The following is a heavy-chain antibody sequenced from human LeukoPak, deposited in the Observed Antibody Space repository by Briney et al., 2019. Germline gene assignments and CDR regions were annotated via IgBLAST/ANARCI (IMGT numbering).Heavy chain of an antibody. J-gene: IGHJ6*03. CDR3: TRGVLRFLEWLSWSDYYYMDV. Sequence: PGGSLRPSCTASGFTFGDYAMTWVRQAPGKGLEWVGFIRSKAYGGTIEYAASVKGRFTISRDDSKSIAYLQMNSLKTEDTAVYYCTRGVLRFLEWLSWSDYYYMDVWGKGTTVTVSS. V-gene: IGHV3-49*04. CDR2: IRSKAYGGTI. D-gene: IGHD3-3*01. CDR1: GFTFGDYA.